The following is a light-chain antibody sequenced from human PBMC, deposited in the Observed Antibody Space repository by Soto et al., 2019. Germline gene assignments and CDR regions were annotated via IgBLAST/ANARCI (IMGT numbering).Light chain of an antibody. V-gene: IGKV3-20*01. J-gene: IGKJ4*01. CDR2: GAS. CDR3: QQYGSSLGVT. Sequence: EIVMTQSPATLSVSPGERATLSCRASQSVSSHLAWYQQKPGQAPRLLIYGASSRATGIPDRFSGSGSGTDFTLTISRLEPEDFAVYYCQQYGSSLGVTFGGGTKVDIK. CDR1: QSVSSH.